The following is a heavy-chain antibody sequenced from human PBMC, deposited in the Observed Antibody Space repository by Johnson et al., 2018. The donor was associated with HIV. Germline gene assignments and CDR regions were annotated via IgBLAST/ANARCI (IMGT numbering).Heavy chain of an antibody. V-gene: IGHV3-30*04. Sequence: QVQLVESGGGVVQPGRSLRLSCAASGFTFSSYAMHWVRQAPGKGLEWVAVISYDGSHKDHADSMKGRFSISRDNSKTPLFLQMSSPRLEDTAVYYCARDWAACSGGSCRGNAFDIWGQGTVVTLSS. CDR3: ARDWAACSGGSCRGNAFDI. CDR2: ISYDGSHK. D-gene: IGHD2-15*01. J-gene: IGHJ3*02. CDR1: GFTFSSYA.